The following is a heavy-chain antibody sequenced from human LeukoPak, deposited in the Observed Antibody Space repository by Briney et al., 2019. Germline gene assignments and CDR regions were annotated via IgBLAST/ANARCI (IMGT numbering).Heavy chain of an antibody. CDR3: ARDLPYCSSTSCYVSDY. CDR1: GYTFTGYY. V-gene: IGHV1-2*02. CDR2: INPNSGGT. Sequence: ASVKVSCKASGYTFTGYYMHWVRQAPGQGLEWMGWINPNSGGTYYAQKFQGRVTMTRDTSISTAYMELSRLRSDDTAVYYCARDLPYCSSTSCYVSDYWGQGTLVTVSS. D-gene: IGHD2-2*01. J-gene: IGHJ4*02.